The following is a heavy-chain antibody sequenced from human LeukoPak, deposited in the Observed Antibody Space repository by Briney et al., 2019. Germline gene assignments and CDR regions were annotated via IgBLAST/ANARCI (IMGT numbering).Heavy chain of an antibody. J-gene: IGHJ4*02. CDR3: AKARSSTSVGRFDY. V-gene: IGHV3-7*03. CDR1: GFTFSSYW. Sequence: GGSLRLSCAASGFTFSSYWMSWVRQAPGKGLEWVANTKQDGSEKYYVDSVKGRFTISRDNSKNTLYLQMNSLRAEDTAVYYCAKARSSTSVGRFDYWGQGTLVTVSS. CDR2: TKQDGSEK. D-gene: IGHD2-2*01.